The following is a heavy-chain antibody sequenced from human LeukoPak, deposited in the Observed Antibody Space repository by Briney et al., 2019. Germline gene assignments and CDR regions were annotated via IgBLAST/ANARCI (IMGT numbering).Heavy chain of an antibody. Sequence: SETLSLTCTVSGGSISGYYWSWIRQPPGKGLEWIGYIYYSGSTNYNPSLKSRVTISVDTSKNQFSLKLSSVTAADTAVYYCARTYSSSWQIHFDYWGQGTLVTVSS. CDR2: IYYSGST. D-gene: IGHD6-13*01. CDR1: GGSISGYY. CDR3: ARTYSSSWQIHFDY. J-gene: IGHJ4*02. V-gene: IGHV4-59*01.